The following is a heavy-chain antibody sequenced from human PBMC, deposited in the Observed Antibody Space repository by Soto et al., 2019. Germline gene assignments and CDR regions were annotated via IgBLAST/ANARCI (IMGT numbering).Heavy chain of an antibody. CDR1: GYTFTGYY. Sequence: ASVKVSCKASGYTFTGYYMHWVRQAPGQGLEWMGWINPNSGGTNYAQKFQGWVTMTRDTSISTAYMELSRLRSDDTAAYYCARERGEWAAAGGAGLDYYYYGMDVWGQGTTVTVSS. J-gene: IGHJ6*02. D-gene: IGHD6-13*01. V-gene: IGHV1-2*04. CDR3: ARERGEWAAAGGAGLDYYYYGMDV. CDR2: INPNSGGT.